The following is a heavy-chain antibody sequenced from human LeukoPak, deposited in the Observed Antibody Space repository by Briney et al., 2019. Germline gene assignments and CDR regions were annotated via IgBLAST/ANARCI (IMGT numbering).Heavy chain of an antibody. V-gene: IGHV3-23*01. CDR2: ISTILNT. Sequence: GGSLRLSCTASGFPFNRYAMNWVRQAPGKGLEWVALISTILNTHYADSVRGRFSVSRDNSKSTLYIQMDSLRADDTAIYDCAKDLDSTGYFSGEMGGPSDPWGQGTLVTVSS. CDR3: AKDLDSTGYFSGEMGGPSDP. J-gene: IGHJ5*02. CDR1: GFPFNRYA. D-gene: IGHD3-22*01.